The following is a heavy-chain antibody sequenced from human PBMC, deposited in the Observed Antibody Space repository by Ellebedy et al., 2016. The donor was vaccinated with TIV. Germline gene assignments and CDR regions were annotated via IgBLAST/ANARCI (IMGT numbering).Heavy chain of an antibody. Sequence: GESLKISCATSGFSFRSYWMTWVRQAPGKGLEWVANIRQDGSDMYYVDSVKGRFTISRDNAKNSLYLLMNSLSAEDTGVYYCATDGSYGDYRSPAHAFEFWGQGTMVTVSS. CDR3: ATDGSYGDYRSPAHAFEF. CDR1: GFSFRSYW. V-gene: IGHV3-7*01. D-gene: IGHD4-17*01. CDR2: IRQDGSDM. J-gene: IGHJ3*01.